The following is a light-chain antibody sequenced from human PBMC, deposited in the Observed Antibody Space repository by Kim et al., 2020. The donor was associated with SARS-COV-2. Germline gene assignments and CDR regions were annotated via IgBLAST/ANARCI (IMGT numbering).Light chain of an antibody. CDR2: QDS. CDR3: QAWDSSTGV. Sequence: SSELTQPPSVSVSPGQTASITCSGDKLGDKYACWYQQKPGQSPVLVIYQDSKRPSGIPERFSGSNSANTATLTISGTQAMDEADYYCQAWDSSTGVFGGGTQLTVL. CDR1: KLGDKY. J-gene: IGLJ3*02. V-gene: IGLV3-1*01.